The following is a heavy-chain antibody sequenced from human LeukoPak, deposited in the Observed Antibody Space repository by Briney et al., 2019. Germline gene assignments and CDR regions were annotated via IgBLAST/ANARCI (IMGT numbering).Heavy chain of an antibody. Sequence: GGSLRLSCAASGLTFNNAWMSWVRQAPGKGLEWVGRIRSRSAGGTTDYGAPVKGRFTISREDSKNTLYLEMNSVKTEDTAVYYCSTGGGTHDYWGQGTLVTVSS. V-gene: IGHV3-15*01. CDR1: GLTFNNAW. CDR3: STGGGTHDY. D-gene: IGHD2-15*01. J-gene: IGHJ4*02. CDR2: IRSRSAGGTT.